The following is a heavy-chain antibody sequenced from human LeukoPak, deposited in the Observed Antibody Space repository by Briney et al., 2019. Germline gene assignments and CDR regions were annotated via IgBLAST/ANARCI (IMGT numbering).Heavy chain of an antibody. V-gene: IGHV1-46*01. D-gene: IGHD6-19*01. CDR1: GYTFTGYY. J-gene: IGHJ4*02. CDR3: ARSSGWYYFDY. Sequence: ASVKVSCKASGYTFTGYYMHWVRQAPGQGLEWMGIINPSGGSTSYAQKFQGRVTMTRDTSTSTVYMELSSLRSEDTAVYYCARSSGWYYFDYWGQGTLVTVSS. CDR2: INPSGGST.